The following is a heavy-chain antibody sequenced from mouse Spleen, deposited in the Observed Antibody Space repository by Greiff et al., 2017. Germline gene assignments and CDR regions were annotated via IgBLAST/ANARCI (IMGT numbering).Heavy chain of an antibody. CDR3: ALTTVVAPEAMDY. CDR1: GFSLTSYG. Sequence: VQGVESGPGLVAPSQSLSITCTVSGFSLTSYGVHWVRQPPGKGLEWLVVIWSDGSTTYNSALKSRLSISKDNSKSQVFLKMNSLQTDDTAMYYCALTTVVAPEAMDYWGQGTSVTVSS. D-gene: IGHD1-1*01. CDR2: IWSDGST. V-gene: IGHV2-6*03. J-gene: IGHJ4*01.